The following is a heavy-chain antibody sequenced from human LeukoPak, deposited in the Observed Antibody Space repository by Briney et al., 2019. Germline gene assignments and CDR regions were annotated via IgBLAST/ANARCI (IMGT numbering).Heavy chain of an antibody. CDR2: IYHSGRT. V-gene: IGHV4-39*01. CDR3: ASLLIAFGGVIVN. Sequence: PSETLSLTCTVSGGSISSSSYYWGWIRQPPGKGLEWLGGIYHSGRTYYNPSLKSRVTISVDTSKNQYSPKLSSVTAGDTAVYYCASLLIAFGGVIVNWGQGTLVPVSS. J-gene: IGHJ4*02. CDR1: GGSISSSSYY. D-gene: IGHD3-16*02.